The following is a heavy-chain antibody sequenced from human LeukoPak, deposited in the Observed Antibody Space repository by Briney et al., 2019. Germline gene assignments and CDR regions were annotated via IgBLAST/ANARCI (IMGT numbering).Heavy chain of an antibody. CDR1: GFTFSSYA. CDR3: AKDRRIVGANTFDY. CDR2: ISGSGGST. V-gene: IGHV3-23*01. D-gene: IGHD1-26*01. J-gene: IGHJ4*02. Sequence: GGSLRLSCAASGFTFSSYAMSWVRQAPGKGLEWVSAISGSGGSTYYADSVKGRFTISRDNSKNTLYLQMNSLRAEDMAVYYCAKDRRIVGANTFDYWGQGTLVTVSS.